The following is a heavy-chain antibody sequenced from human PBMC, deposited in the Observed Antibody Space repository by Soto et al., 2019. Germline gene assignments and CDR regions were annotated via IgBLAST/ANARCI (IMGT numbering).Heavy chain of an antibody. J-gene: IGHJ4*02. CDR3: AVSYSGYDKRKYYFDY. CDR1: GCTFSSYA. V-gene: IGHV1-69*06. CDR2: IIPIFGTA. D-gene: IGHD5-12*01. Sequence: SVKVSCKASGCTFSSYAISWVRQAPGQGLEWMGGIIPIFGTANYAQKFQGRVTITADKSTSTAYMELSSLRSEDTAVYYCAVSYSGYDKRKYYFDYWGQGTLVTVSS.